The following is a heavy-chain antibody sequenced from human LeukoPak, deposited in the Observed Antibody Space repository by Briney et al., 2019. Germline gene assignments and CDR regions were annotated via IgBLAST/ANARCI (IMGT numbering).Heavy chain of an antibody. V-gene: IGHV1-69*13. Sequence: SVKVSCKASGYTFTSYDISWVRQAPGQGLEWMGGIIPIFGTANYAQKFQGRVTITADESTSTAYMELSSLRSEDTAVYYCASDLNGYCSSTSCYTPPPTDYYFDYWGQGTLVTVSS. CDR2: IIPIFGTA. D-gene: IGHD2-2*02. CDR3: ASDLNGYCSSTSCYTPPPTDYYFDY. J-gene: IGHJ4*02. CDR1: GYTFTSYD.